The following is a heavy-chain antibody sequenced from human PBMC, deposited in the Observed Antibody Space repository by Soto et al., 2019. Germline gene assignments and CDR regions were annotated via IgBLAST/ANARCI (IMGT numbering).Heavy chain of an antibody. J-gene: IGHJ6*03. CDR2: INHSGST. Sequence: PGGSLRHSCAASGFTFSSYAMHWVRQPPGKGLEWIGEINHSGSTNYNPSLKSRVTISVDTSKNQFSLKLSSVTAADTAVYYCARGAGGSRYYMDVWGKGTTVTVSS. V-gene: IGHV4-34*01. CDR3: ARGAGGSRYYMDV. CDR1: GFTFSSYA. D-gene: IGHD2-2*01.